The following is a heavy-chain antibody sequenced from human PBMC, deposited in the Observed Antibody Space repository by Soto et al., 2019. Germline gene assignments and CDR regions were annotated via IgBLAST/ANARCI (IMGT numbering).Heavy chain of an antibody. D-gene: IGHD6-13*01. J-gene: IGHJ5*02. CDR2: IYYSGST. CDR3: ARAGHIAAAGGWFDP. CDR1: GGSISSYY. Sequence: PSETLSLTCTVSGGSISSYYWSWIRQPPGKGLEWIGYIYYSGSTNYNPSLKSRVTISVDTSKNQFSLKLSSVTAADTAVYYCARAGHIAAAGGWFDPWGQGTLVTVSS. V-gene: IGHV4-59*01.